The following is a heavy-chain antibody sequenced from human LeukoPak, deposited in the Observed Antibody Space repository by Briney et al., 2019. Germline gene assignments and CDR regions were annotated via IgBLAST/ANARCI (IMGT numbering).Heavy chain of an antibody. V-gene: IGHV1-24*01. CDR1: GYTLTELS. Sequence: ASVKVSCTVSGYTLTELSMHWVRQAPGKGLEWMGGFDPEDGETIYAQKFQGRVTMTGDTSTDTAYMELSSLRSEDTAVYYCATGTENIVVVPAGRYYYGMDVWGQGTTVTVSS. D-gene: IGHD2-2*01. CDR2: FDPEDGET. J-gene: IGHJ6*02. CDR3: ATGTENIVVVPAGRYYYGMDV.